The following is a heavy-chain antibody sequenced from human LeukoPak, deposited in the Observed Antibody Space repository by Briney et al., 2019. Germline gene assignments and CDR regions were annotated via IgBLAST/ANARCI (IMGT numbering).Heavy chain of an antibody. CDR1: GNSISSDYW. V-gene: IGHV4-4*02. J-gene: IGHJ5*02. D-gene: IGHD3-10*01. CDR3: ARDETHFYGSGSSNWFDP. Sequence: PSGTLSLTCVVSGNSISSDYWWSWVRQPPGKGLEWIGYIYYSGTTIYNPSLKSRLTISLDTSKNQFSLNLSSVTAADTAVYYCARDETHFYGSGSSNWFDPWGQGILVTVSS. CDR2: IYYSGTT.